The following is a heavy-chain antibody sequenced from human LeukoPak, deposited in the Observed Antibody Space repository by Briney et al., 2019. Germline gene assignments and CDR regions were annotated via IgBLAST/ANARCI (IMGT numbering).Heavy chain of an antibody. Sequence: ASVKVSCKASGYTFSGHYMHWVRQAPGQGLEWMGWINPNSGGTNYAQKFQGRVTMTRDTSISTAYMELSRLRSDDTAVYYCARDYGTTVTTYFDYWGQGTLVTVSS. CDR3: ARDYGTTVTTYFDY. CDR1: GYTFSGHY. J-gene: IGHJ4*02. D-gene: IGHD4-17*01. V-gene: IGHV1-2*02. CDR2: INPNSGGT.